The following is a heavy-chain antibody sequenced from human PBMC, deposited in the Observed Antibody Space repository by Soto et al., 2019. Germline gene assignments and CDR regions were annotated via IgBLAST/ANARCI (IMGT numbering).Heavy chain of an antibody. D-gene: IGHD6-13*01. Sequence: SGPTLVNPTQTLTLTCTFSGFSLSTSGMRVSWIRQPPGKALEWLARIDWDDDKFYSTSLKTRLTISKDTSKNQVVLTMTNMDPVDTATYYWARNGYSSSWAPFDYWGQGTLVTVSS. CDR1: GFSLSTSGMR. CDR3: ARNGYSSSWAPFDY. CDR2: IDWDDDK. V-gene: IGHV2-70*04. J-gene: IGHJ4*02.